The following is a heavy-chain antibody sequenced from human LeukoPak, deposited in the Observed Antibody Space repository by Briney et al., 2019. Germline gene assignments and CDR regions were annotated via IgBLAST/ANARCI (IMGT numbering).Heavy chain of an antibody. V-gene: IGHV4-39*07. D-gene: IGHD5-12*01. Sequence: PSETLSLTCTVSGGSISSSSYYWGWIRQPPGKGLEWIGSIYYSGNTYYNPSLKSRVTISVDTSKNQFSLKLSSVTAADTAVYYCARGPATYPNPERYYSGYPYYFDYWGQGTLVTVSS. CDR1: GGSISSSSYY. CDR3: ARGPATYPNPERYYSGYPYYFDY. CDR2: IYYSGNT. J-gene: IGHJ4*02.